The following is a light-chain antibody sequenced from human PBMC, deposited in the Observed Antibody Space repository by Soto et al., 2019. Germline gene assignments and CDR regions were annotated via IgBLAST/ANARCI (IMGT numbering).Light chain of an antibody. J-gene: IGLJ2*01. V-gene: IGLV1-40*01. Sequence: QLVLTQPPSVSGAPGQRVTISCTGSSSNIGAGYDVHWYHQLPGTAPKLLIYGNSNRPSGVPDRFSGSKSGTSASLVITGLQAEDEADYYCQSYDSSLSGVVFGGGTKLTVL. CDR2: GNS. CDR1: SSNIGAGYD. CDR3: QSYDSSLSGVV.